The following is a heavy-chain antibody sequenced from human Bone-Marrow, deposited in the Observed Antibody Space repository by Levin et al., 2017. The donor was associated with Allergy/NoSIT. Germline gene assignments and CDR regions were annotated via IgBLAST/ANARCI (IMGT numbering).Heavy chain of an antibody. Sequence: GGSLRLSCTASGFTFGDYAMSWFRQAPGKGLEWVGFIRSKAYGGTTEYAASVKGRFTISRDDSKSIAYLQMNSLKTEDTAVYYCTREDTAMATYYFDYWGQGTLVTVSS. CDR1: GFTFGDYA. CDR3: TREDTAMATYYFDY. J-gene: IGHJ4*02. CDR2: IRSKAYGGTT. D-gene: IGHD5-18*01. V-gene: IGHV3-49*03.